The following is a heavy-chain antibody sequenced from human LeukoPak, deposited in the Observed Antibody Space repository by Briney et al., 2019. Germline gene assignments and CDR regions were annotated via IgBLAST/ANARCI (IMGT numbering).Heavy chain of an antibody. J-gene: IGHJ6*03. D-gene: IGHD1-20*01. CDR3: ARDNWNDPNYYYYMDV. V-gene: IGHV4-39*07. CDR2: IYYSGTT. CDR1: GASISTSFYY. Sequence: PSETLSLTCTVSGASISTSFYYWGWTRQPSGKGLEWIGTIYYSGTTYHNPSLKSRVTMSVDTSKNQFSLKLSSVTAADTAVYYCARDNWNDPNYYYYMDVWGKGTTVTVSS.